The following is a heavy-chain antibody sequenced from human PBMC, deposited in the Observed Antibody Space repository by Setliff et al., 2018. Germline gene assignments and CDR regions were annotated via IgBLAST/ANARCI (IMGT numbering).Heavy chain of an antibody. CDR2: IYSGGTT. CDR1: GFTVSINY. J-gene: IGHJ2*01. V-gene: IGHV3-53*01. Sequence: GGSLRLSCAASGFTVSINYMSWVRQAPGKGLEWISVIYSGGTTYYADSVKGRFTISRDNSKNTLDLQMNSLRVEDTAVYYCARELRSGHWYFDLWGRGTLVTVS. D-gene: IGHD6-25*01. CDR3: ARELRSGHWYFDL.